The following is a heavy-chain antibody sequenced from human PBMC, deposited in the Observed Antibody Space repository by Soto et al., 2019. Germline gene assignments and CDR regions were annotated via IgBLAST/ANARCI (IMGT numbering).Heavy chain of an antibody. V-gene: IGHV4-4*02. CDR3: ASLDYNDSSGYLKY. CDR1: GVSISSSNW. J-gene: IGHJ4*02. CDR2: IYHSGST. D-gene: IGHD3-22*01. Sequence: PSETLSLTCAVSGVSISSSNWWSWVRQPPGKGLEWIGEIYHSGSTNYNPSLKSRVTVSVDTSKNQFSLKLSSVTAADTAVYYCASLDYNDSSGYLKYWGQGILVTVSS.